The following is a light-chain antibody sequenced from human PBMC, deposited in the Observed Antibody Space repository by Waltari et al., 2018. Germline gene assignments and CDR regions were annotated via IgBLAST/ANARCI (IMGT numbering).Light chain of an antibody. CDR3: QQSYITPYT. V-gene: IGKV1-39*01. Sequence: DIQMTQAPSSLSASVVDRVTMTCRTSQSIPGHLNWFQQQPGKAPKLLIHSASALQSGVPSRFSGRGSGTHFTLTISSLQPEDFATYFCQQSYITPYTFGQGTKLEIK. J-gene: IGKJ2*01. CDR1: QSIPGH. CDR2: SAS.